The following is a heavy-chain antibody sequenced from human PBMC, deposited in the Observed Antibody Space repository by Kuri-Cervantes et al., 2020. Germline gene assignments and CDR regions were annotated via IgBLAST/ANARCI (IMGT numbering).Heavy chain of an antibody. CDR3: ARGLISYDYIWGSYRYPLAFDI. V-gene: IGHV3-30*07. Sequence: GGSLRLSCAASGFTFSSYAMHWVRQAPGKGLEWVAVISYDGSNKYYADSVKGRFTISRDNSKNTLYLQMNSLRAEDTAVYYCARGLISYDYIWGSYRYPLAFDIWGQGTMVTVSS. CDR2: ISYDGSNK. CDR1: GFTFSSYA. J-gene: IGHJ3*02. D-gene: IGHD3-16*02.